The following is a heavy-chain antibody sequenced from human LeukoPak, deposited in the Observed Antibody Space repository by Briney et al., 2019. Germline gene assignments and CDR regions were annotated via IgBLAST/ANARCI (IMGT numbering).Heavy chain of an antibody. CDR1: SGSISSYY. J-gene: IGHJ6*02. CDR3: ARSEYSSSFGYYYGMDV. D-gene: IGHD6-6*01. Sequence: SETLSLTCTVSSGSISSYYWSWIRQPPGKGLEWIGYIYYSGSTNYNPSLKSRVTISVDTSKNQFSLKLSSVTAADTAVYYCARSEYSSSFGYYYGMDVWGQGTTVTVSS. CDR2: IYYSGST. V-gene: IGHV4-59*01.